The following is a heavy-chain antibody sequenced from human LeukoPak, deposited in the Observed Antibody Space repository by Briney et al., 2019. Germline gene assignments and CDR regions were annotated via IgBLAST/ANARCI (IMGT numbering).Heavy chain of an antibody. V-gene: IGHV3-30-3*01. CDR1: GFTFSSYA. CDR3: ARDPASAGWFDP. J-gene: IGHJ5*02. Sequence: PGGSLRLSCAASGFTFSSYAMHWVRQAPGKGLEWVAVISYDGSNKYYADSVKGRFTISRDNSKNTLYLQMNSLRAEDTAVYYCARDPASAGWFDPWGQGTLSPSPQ. CDR2: ISYDGSNK.